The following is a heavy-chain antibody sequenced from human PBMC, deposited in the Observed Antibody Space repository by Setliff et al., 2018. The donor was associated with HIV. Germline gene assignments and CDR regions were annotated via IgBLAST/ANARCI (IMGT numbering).Heavy chain of an antibody. CDR1: GFTFSDHY. V-gene: IGHV3-72*01. J-gene: IGHJ6*03. CDR2: TRNKVNSYTT. D-gene: IGHD3-10*01. CDR3: ARGRLLWSGSYYYYYMDV. Sequence: LSLSCAASGFTFSDHYMDWVRQAPGKGLEWVGRTRNKVNSYTTEYAASVKGRFTISRDDSKNSLYLQMNSLKTEDTAVYYCARGRLLWSGSYYYYYMDVWGKGTTVTVSS.